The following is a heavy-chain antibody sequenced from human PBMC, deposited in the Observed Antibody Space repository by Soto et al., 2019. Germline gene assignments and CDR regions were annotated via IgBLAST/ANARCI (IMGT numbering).Heavy chain of an antibody. CDR2: ISDSGGST. D-gene: IGHD2-21*01. Sequence: EVQLLESGGGLVQPGGSLRLSCAASGYTLSNYAMNWVRQAPGKGLEWVSGISDSGGSTYYADSVKGRFTISRDNAKNTVYLQINILRAEDTSVYYCTLSAHIHYYYGLDVWCQGTTVTVSS. CDR3: TLSAHIHYYYGLDV. CDR1: GYTLSNYA. V-gene: IGHV3-23*01. J-gene: IGHJ6*02.